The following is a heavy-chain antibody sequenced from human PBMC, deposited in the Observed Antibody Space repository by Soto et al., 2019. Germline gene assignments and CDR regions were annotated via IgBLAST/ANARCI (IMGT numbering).Heavy chain of an antibody. V-gene: IGHV3-53*01. J-gene: IGHJ6*02. D-gene: IGHD5-18*01. CDR2: IYSGGST. CDR1: GFTVSSNY. Sequence: GGSLRLSCAASGFTVSSNYMSWVRQAPGKGLEWVSVIYSGGSTYYADSVKGRFTISRDNSKNTLYLQMNSLRAEDTAVYYCAGGYSYGYYYYGMDVWGQGTTVTV. CDR3: AGGYSYGYYYYGMDV.